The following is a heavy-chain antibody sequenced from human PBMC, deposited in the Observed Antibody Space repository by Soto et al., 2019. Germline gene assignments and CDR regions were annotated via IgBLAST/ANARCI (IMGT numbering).Heavy chain of an antibody. D-gene: IGHD3-10*01. J-gene: IGHJ6*02. CDR3: AADWHYGSGSYYAYYYGMDV. V-gene: IGHV1-58*02. Sequence: QMQLVQSGPEVKKPGTSVKVSCKASGFTFTSSAMQWVRQARGQRLEWIGWIVVNSGNTNYAQKFQERVTITRDMSTSTAYRELRSLRSEDTAVYYCAADWHYGSGSYYAYYYGMDVWGQGTTVTVSS. CDR1: GFTFTSSA. CDR2: IVVNSGNT.